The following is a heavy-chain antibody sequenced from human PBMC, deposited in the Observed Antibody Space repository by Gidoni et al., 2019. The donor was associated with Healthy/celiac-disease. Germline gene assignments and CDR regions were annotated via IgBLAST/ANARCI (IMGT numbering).Heavy chain of an antibody. CDR3: AKGDEVAGQGYYFDF. CDR2: SAWNSGRT. J-gene: IGHJ4*02. D-gene: IGHD6-19*01. Sequence: DVQLVESGGGLVQSGRSLRLSCASSGFTFYDYAMHWVRQAPGKGLECVAGSAWNSGRTKYADSVKGRFSISRDNAKNSLYLQMNSLRAEDTAFYYCAKGDEVAGQGYYFDFWGQGTLVTVSS. V-gene: IGHV3-9*01. CDR1: GFTFYDYA.